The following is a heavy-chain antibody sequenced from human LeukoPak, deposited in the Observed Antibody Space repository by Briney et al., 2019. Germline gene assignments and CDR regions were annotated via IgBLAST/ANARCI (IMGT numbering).Heavy chain of an antibody. D-gene: IGHD5-12*01. CDR2: IGTAGDT. CDR1: GFTFSSYA. CDR3: ARVGYDGGFDY. J-gene: IGHJ4*02. V-gene: IGHV3-13*01. Sequence: GGPLRLSCAASGFTFSSYAMSWVRQATGKGLEWVSAIGTAGDTYYPGSVKGRFTISRENAKNSLYLQMNSLRAGDTAVYYCARVGYDGGFDYWGQGTLVTVSS.